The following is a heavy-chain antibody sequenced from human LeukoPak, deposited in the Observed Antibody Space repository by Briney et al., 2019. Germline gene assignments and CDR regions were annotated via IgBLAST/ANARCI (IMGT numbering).Heavy chain of an antibody. V-gene: IGHV3-23*01. CDR2: ISGSGGST. D-gene: IGHD3-10*01. CDR1: GFTFSSYA. J-gene: IGHJ4*02. Sequence: GGSLRLSCAASGFTFSSYAMSWVRQAPGKGLEWVSAISGSGGSTYYADSVKGRFTISRDNSENTLYLQMNSLRAEDTAVYYCAKWGLLWFGSYFDYWGQGTLVTVSS. CDR3: AKWGLLWFGSYFDY.